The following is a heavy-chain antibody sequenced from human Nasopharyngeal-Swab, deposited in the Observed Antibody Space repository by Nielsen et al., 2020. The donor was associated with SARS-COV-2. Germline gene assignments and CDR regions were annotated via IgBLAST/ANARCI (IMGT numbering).Heavy chain of an antibody. J-gene: IGHJ5*02. Sequence: WIRQPPGKGLEWIGYIYYSGSTNYNPSLKSRVTISVDTSKVQFSLKLSSVTAADTAVYYCARERIAARLPDRWFDPWGQGTLVTVSS. CDR2: IYYSGST. V-gene: IGHV4-59*01. CDR3: ARERIAARLPDRWFDP. D-gene: IGHD6-6*01.